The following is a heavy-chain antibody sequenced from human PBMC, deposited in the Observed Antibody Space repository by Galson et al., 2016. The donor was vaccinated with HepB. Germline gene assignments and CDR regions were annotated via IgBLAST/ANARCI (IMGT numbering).Heavy chain of an antibody. CDR3: ARDPVREGFYSAMDA. D-gene: IGHD2/OR15-2a*01. V-gene: IGHV1-2*02. J-gene: IGHJ6*02. CDR1: RYTFTDYY. CDR2: INPNSGAT. Sequence: SVKVSCKDSRYTFTDYYIHWVRQAPRQGLDWMGWINPNSGATNYAQECQGRVTMTRDASITTAYMDLSRLRFDDTAVYYCARDPVREGFYSAMDAWGQGTTVTVSS.